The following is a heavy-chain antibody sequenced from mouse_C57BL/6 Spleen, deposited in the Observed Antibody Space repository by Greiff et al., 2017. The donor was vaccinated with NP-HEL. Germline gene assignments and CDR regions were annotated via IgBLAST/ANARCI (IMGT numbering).Heavy chain of an antibody. Sequence: EVQLQQSGPELVKPGASVKISCKASGYTFTDYYMNWVKQSHGKSLEWIGDINPNNGGTSYNQKFKGKSTLTVDKSSSTAYMELRSLTSEDSAVYYCARDIDYWGQGTTLTASS. CDR2: INPNNGGT. J-gene: IGHJ2*01. CDR3: ARDIDY. V-gene: IGHV1-26*01. CDR1: GYTFTDYY.